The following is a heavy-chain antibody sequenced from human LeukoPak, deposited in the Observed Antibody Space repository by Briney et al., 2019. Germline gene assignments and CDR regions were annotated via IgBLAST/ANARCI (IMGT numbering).Heavy chain of an antibody. V-gene: IGHV3-30*02. J-gene: IGHJ4*02. Sequence: GGSLRLSCAASGFTFSSYGMHWVRQAPGKGLEWLASIRYDGINKYYADSVKGRFTISRDNSKNTLYLQMNSLRAEDTAVYYCAKDGVVTATVFDYWGQGTLVTVSS. D-gene: IGHD2-15*01. CDR2: IRYDGINK. CDR1: GFTFSSYG. CDR3: AKDGVVTATVFDY.